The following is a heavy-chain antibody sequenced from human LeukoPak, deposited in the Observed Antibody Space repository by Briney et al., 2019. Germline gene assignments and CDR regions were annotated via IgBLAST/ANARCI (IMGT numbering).Heavy chain of an antibody. CDR2: ISSNGGGT. CDR1: GFTFSSYA. V-gene: IGHV3-23*01. CDR3: AKHYGSGTYYNYLDY. D-gene: IGHD3-10*01. Sequence: PGGSLRLSCAASGFTFSSYAMSWVRQAPGKGLEWVSAISSNGGGTFYADSVKGQFTISRDNSQNTLYLQMNSLRAEDTAIYYCAKHYGSGTYYNYLDYWGQGTLVTVSS. J-gene: IGHJ4*02.